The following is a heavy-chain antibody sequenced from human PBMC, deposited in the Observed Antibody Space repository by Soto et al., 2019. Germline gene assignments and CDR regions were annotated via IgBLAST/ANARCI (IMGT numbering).Heavy chain of an antibody. CDR1: GGTFSSYA. J-gene: IGHJ6*02. CDR2: IIPIFGTA. D-gene: IGHD1-1*01. Sequence: ASVKVSCKASGGTFSSYAISWVRQAPGQGLEWMGGIIPIFGTANYAQKFQGKVTITADESTSTAYMELSSLRSEDTAVYYCARESTQLYYYYGMDVWGQGTTVTVSS. CDR3: ARESTQLYYYYGMDV. V-gene: IGHV1-69*13.